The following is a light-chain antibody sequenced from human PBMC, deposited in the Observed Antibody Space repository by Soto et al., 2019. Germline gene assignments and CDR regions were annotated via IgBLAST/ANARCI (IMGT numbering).Light chain of an antibody. Sequence: EIVMTQSPATLSVSPGEGATLSCRASQGIATTLAWYQQKPGQTPRLLIYDASTRAAGVPARFSGSASGTQFPLTITSLQSEDFAVYSCKHYSDWPLTFGGGTRVENK. CDR3: KHYSDWPLT. CDR1: QGIATT. CDR2: DAS. J-gene: IGKJ4*01. V-gene: IGKV3-15*01.